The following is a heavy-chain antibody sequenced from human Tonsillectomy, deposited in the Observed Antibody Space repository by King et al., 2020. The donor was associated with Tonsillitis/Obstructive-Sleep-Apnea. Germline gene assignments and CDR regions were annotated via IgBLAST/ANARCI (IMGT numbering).Heavy chain of an antibody. D-gene: IGHD6-13*01. Sequence: HVQLQQWGAGLLKPSETLSLTCTVYGGSFSGYYWSWIRQPPGKGLEWIGEINHTGSTNYNPSLKSRVTISLDTSKKQFSLKLNSVTAADTAVYYCARRTDSSWTEGYYYYYMDVWDKGTTVTVSS. V-gene: IGHV4-34*01. CDR3: ARRTDSSWTEGYYYYYMDV. CDR1: GGSFSGYY. CDR2: INHTGST. J-gene: IGHJ6*03.